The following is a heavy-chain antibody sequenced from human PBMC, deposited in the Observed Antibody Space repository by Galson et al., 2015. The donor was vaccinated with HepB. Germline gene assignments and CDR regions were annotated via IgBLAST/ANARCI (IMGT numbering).Heavy chain of an antibody. CDR1: GLTFSSYS. Sequence: SLRLSCAASGLTFSSYSMNWVRQAPGKGLEWVSYISSSRSIIYYADSVKGRFTISRDNVKNSLYLQMNSLRDEVTAVYYCARVGGRAATYAFDIWGQGTMVTVSS. D-gene: IGHD4-23*01. V-gene: IGHV3-48*02. CDR3: ARVGGRAATYAFDI. CDR2: ISSSRSII. J-gene: IGHJ3*02.